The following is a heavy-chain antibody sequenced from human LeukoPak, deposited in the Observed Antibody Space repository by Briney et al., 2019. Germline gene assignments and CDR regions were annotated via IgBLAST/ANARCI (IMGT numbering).Heavy chain of an antibody. CDR3: ATDCYDSSGYDPFDY. CDR2: INPNSGGT. Sequence: ASVKVSCRASGYTFTGYYMHWVRQAPGQGLEWMGWINPNSGGTNYAQKFQGRVTMTRDTSISTAYMELSRLRSDDTAVYYCATDCYDSSGYDPFDYWGQGTLVTVSS. J-gene: IGHJ4*02. D-gene: IGHD3-22*01. CDR1: GYTFTGYY. V-gene: IGHV1-2*02.